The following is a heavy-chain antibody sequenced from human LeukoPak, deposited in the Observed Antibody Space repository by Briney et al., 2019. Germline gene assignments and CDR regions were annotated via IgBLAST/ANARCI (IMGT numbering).Heavy chain of an antibody. D-gene: IGHD3-22*01. J-gene: IGHJ4*02. Sequence: GGSLRLSCAASGFTFSSYWMSWVRLAPGKGLEWVANIKQDGSEKYYVDSVKDRFTISRDNAKNSLYLQMNSLRAEDTAVYYCARDEGYYYDSSGYYLFDYWGQGTLVTVSS. V-gene: IGHV3-7*01. CDR2: IKQDGSEK. CDR1: GFTFSSYW. CDR3: ARDEGYYYDSSGYYLFDY.